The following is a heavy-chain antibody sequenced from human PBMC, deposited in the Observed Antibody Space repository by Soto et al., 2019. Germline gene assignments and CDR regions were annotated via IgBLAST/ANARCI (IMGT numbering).Heavy chain of an antibody. CDR3: ARGDVSGHYYAVGPRWFDL. Sequence: QVQLVESGGGLVKPGGSLRLACAASGLSLSDYYMSWIRQAPGKGLEWVADINTSGSMIDYADSVKGRFIISRDNANNSVDLQINSLTAEDTAMYFCARGDVSGHYYAVGPRWFDLWGQGTLVTVSS. CDR2: INTSGSMI. D-gene: IGHD3-22*01. V-gene: IGHV3-11*01. CDR1: GLSLSDYY. J-gene: IGHJ5*02.